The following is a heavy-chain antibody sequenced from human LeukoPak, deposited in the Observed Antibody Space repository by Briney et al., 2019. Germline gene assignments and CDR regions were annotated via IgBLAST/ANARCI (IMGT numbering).Heavy chain of an antibody. D-gene: IGHD3-22*01. Sequence: SQTLSLTCTVSGGSISSGGYYWSWTRQHPGKGLEWIGYIYYSGSTYYNPSLKSRVTISVDTSKNQFSLKLSSVTAADTAVYYCAGTNDSSGYYYFDYWGQGTLVTVSS. V-gene: IGHV4-31*03. CDR1: GGSISSGGYY. CDR3: AGTNDSSGYYYFDY. CDR2: IYYSGST. J-gene: IGHJ4*02.